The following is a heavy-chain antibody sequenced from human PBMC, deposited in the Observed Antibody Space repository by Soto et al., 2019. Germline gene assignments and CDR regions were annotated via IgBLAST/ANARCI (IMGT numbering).Heavy chain of an antibody. CDR2: INPSGGST. Sequence: ASVKVSCKASGYTFTSYYMHWVRQAPGQGLEWMGIINPSGGSTSYAQKFQGRVTMTRDTSTSTVYMEVSSLRSEDTAVYYCARDRVVCSGGSCYHYYFGMDVWGQGTMVTVSS. V-gene: IGHV1-46*01. CDR1: GYTFTSYY. CDR3: ARDRVVCSGGSCYHYYFGMDV. D-gene: IGHD2-15*01. J-gene: IGHJ6*02.